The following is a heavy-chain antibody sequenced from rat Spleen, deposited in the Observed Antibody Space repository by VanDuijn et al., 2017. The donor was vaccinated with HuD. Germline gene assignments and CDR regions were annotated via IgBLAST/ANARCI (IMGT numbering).Heavy chain of an antibody. CDR1: GFTFSDFF. Sequence: EVQLVESDGGLVQPGRSLKLSCAASGFTFSDFFMAWVRQAPAKGLDCVATISSDGSTTYYRDSEKGRFTISRDNAKRTLFLQMDSVRSDDTATYFCAGAGYLRDWYFDFWGPGTMVTVSS. D-gene: IGHD2-2*01. J-gene: IGHJ1*01. CDR3: AGAGYLRDWYFDF. CDR2: ISSDGSTT. V-gene: IGHV5-29*01.